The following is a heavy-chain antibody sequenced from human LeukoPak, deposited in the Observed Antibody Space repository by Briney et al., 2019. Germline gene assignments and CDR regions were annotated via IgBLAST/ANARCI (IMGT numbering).Heavy chain of an antibody. CDR2: ISNSAYST. Sequence: GGSLRLSCAASGFTFSDYYMSWIRQTPGNGLEWVSYISNSAYSTYYADSVKGRFSISRDNAKNSLYLQMNGLRAEDSAVYYCAKDHGFWSGRTRYYFDYWGQGTLVTVSS. J-gene: IGHJ4*02. D-gene: IGHD3-3*01. CDR1: GFTFSDYY. V-gene: IGHV3-11*01. CDR3: AKDHGFWSGRTRYYFDY.